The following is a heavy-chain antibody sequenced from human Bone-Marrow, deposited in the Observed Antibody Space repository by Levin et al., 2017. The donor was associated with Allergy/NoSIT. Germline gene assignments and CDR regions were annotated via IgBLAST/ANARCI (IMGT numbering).Heavy chain of an antibody. V-gene: IGHV3-23*01. Sequence: GESLKISCEARGIIFSNHGMSWVRQAPGKGLEWVAAISATGGSYYYAGSVKGRFTVSRDNSKNTVFLQMNSLRGDDTAVYYCAKDRGFSYGYGFDSWGQGTLVTVSS. D-gene: IGHD5-18*01. J-gene: IGHJ4*02. CDR1: GIIFSNHG. CDR3: AKDRGFSYGYGFDS. CDR2: ISATGGSY.